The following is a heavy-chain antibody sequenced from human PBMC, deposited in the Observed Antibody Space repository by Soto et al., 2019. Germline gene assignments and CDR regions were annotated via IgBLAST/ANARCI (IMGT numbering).Heavy chain of an antibody. V-gene: IGHV5-10-1*01. Sequence: ESLKISCKGSGYSFTSYWISWVRQMPGKGLEWMGRIDPSDSYTNYSPSFQGHVTISADKSISTAYLQWSSLKASDTAMYYCASNIVVVPAAARDSYYYYGMDVWGQGTTVTVSS. CDR3: ASNIVVVPAAARDSYYYYGMDV. J-gene: IGHJ6*02. D-gene: IGHD2-2*01. CDR1: GYSFTSYW. CDR2: IDPSDSYT.